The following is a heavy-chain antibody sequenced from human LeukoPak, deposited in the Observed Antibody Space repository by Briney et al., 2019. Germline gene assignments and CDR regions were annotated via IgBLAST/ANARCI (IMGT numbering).Heavy chain of an antibody. CDR2: IYYSGST. J-gene: IGHJ6*03. V-gene: IGHV4-61*01. CDR3: ARGSGWHYYYYYMDV. Sequence: SETLSLTCTVSGGSISSSHYYWSWIRQPPGKGLEWIGYIYYSGSTNYNPSLKSRVTISVDTSKNQFSLKLNSVTAADTAVYYCARGSGWHYYYYYMDVWGKGTTVTVSS. CDR1: GGSISSSHYY. D-gene: IGHD6-19*01.